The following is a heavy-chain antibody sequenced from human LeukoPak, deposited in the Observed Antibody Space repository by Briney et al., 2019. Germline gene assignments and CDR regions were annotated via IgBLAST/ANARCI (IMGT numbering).Heavy chain of an antibody. Sequence: GESLKISCKGSGYSFTSYWISWVRLVPGKGLEWMGRIDPSDSYTNYSPSFQGHVTISADKSITTAYLQWSSLKASDTAMYYCARHIVVAGTGLLGGIDYWGQGTLVTVSS. CDR3: ARHIVVAGTGLLGGIDY. CDR2: IDPSDSYT. D-gene: IGHD6-13*01. CDR1: GYSFTSYW. J-gene: IGHJ4*02. V-gene: IGHV5-10-1*01.